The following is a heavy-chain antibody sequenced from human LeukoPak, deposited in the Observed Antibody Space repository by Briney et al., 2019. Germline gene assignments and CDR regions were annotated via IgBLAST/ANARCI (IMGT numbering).Heavy chain of an antibody. CDR2: ISSSSSYI. D-gene: IGHD3-3*01. CDR3: ARDITIFGGNV. CDR1: GFTFSSYS. Sequence: PGGSLRLPCAASGFTFSSYSMNWVRQAPGKGLEWVSSISSSSSYIYYADSVKGRFTISRDNAKYSLYLQMNSLRAEDTAVYYCARDITIFGGNVWGKGTTVTVSS. V-gene: IGHV3-21*01. J-gene: IGHJ6*04.